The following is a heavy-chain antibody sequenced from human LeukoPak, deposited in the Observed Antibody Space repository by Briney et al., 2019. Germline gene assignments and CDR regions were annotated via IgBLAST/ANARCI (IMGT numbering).Heavy chain of an antibody. CDR2: IKQDGGEK. J-gene: IGHJ4*02. CDR3: AKAANYDILTGYYLDY. D-gene: IGHD3-9*01. V-gene: IGHV3-7*03. Sequence: PGGSLRLSCAVSGFTFSSYWMSWVRQAPGKGLEWVAHIKQDGGEKYYVDSVNGRFTISRDNARNSLYLQMNNLRAEDTAIYYCAKAANYDILTGYYLDYWGQGTLVTVSS. CDR1: GFTFSSYW.